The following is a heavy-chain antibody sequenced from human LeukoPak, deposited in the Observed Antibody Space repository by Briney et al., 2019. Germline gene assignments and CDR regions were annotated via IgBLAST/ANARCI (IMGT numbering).Heavy chain of an antibody. D-gene: IGHD6-13*01. CDR1: GGSISSSSYY. V-gene: IGHV4-39*07. CDR2: IYYSGST. Sequence: PSETLSLTCTVSGGSISSSSYYWGWIRQPPGKGLEWIGSIYYSGSTYYNPSLKSRVTISVDTSKNQFSLKLSSVTAADTAVYYCARLPRLRIGGYQYSSSWKAFDIWGQGTMVTVSS. CDR3: ARLPRLRIGGYQYSSSWKAFDI. J-gene: IGHJ3*02.